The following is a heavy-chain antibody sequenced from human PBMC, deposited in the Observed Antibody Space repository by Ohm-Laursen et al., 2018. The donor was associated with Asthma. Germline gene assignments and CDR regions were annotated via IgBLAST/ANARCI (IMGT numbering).Heavy chain of an antibody. D-gene: IGHD3-22*01. CDR3: AHRLPYYDTTALDTFNI. CDR2: IYYNDAE. V-gene: IGHV2-5*01. J-gene: IGHJ3*02. Sequence: TQTLTLTCNVSGISLSNAASPVMGVGWIRQPPGKALEWLALIYYNDAERYSPSLKSRLTITKDTSKNQVVLTMTNMDPVDTATYYCAHRLPYYDTTALDTFNIWGQGTMVTVSS. CDR1: GISLSNAASPVMG.